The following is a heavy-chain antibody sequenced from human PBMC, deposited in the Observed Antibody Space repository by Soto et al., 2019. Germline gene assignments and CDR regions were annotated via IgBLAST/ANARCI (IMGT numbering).Heavy chain of an antibody. J-gene: IGHJ6*03. Sequence: GGSLRLSCIASGFTFGDYGMTWFRQAPGKGLEWLGLIRGKAYGWTTEYAASVKGRFTISRDDSRSIAYLQMNSLKIEDTAVYYCARDGQYYYYHYIDVWGKGTTVTVSS. CDR2: IRGKAYGWTT. V-gene: IGHV3-49*03. CDR1: GFTFGDYG. CDR3: ARDGQYYYYHYIDV.